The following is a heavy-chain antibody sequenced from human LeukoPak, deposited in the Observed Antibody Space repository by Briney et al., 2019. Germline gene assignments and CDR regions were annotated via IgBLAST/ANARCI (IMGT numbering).Heavy chain of an antibody. V-gene: IGHV3-23*01. CDR3: ARVRTVDSALAYPYYFDY. CDR1: GFTFSSYA. CDR2: FSGSGGNT. J-gene: IGHJ4*02. D-gene: IGHD5-18*01. Sequence: PGGSLRLSCAASGFTFSSYAMSWVRQAPGKGLEWVSAFSGSGGNTYYADSVKGRFTISRDNSKNTLYLQMNSLRAEDTALYYCARVRTVDSALAYPYYFDYWGQGTLVTVSS.